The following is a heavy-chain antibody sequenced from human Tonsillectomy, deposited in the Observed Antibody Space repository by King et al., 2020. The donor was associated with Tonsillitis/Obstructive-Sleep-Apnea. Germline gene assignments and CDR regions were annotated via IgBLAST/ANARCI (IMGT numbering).Heavy chain of an antibody. V-gene: IGHV1-46*01. D-gene: IGHD2-2*01. CDR2: INPSGGST. CDR1: GYTFTSYY. Sequence: VQLVESGAEVKKPGASVKVSCKASGYTFTSYYMHWVRQAPGQGLEWMGIINPSGGSTSYAQNVQGRVTMTMDTSTSTVYMELSSLGSEDTAVYYCARDPGSTVCSSTSCYHWFDPWGQGTLVTVSS. J-gene: IGHJ5*02. CDR3: ARDPGSTVCSSTSCYHWFDP.